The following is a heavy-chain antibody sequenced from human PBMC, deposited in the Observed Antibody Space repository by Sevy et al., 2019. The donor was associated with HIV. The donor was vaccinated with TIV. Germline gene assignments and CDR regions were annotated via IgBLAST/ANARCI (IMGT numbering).Heavy chain of an antibody. CDR2: IYYSGST. CDR3: ARVTIDRYYYYYGMDV. Sequence: SETLSLTCTVSGGSVSSGSYYWSWIWQPPGKGLEWIGYIYYSGSTNYNPSLKSRVTISVDTSKNKFSLKLSSVTAADTAVYYCARVTIDRYYYYYGMDVWGQGTTVTVSS. D-gene: IGHD4-17*01. CDR1: GGSVSSGSYY. V-gene: IGHV4-61*01. J-gene: IGHJ6*02.